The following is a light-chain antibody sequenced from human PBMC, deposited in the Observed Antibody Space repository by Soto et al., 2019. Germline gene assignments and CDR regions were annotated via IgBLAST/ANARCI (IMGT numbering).Light chain of an antibody. Sequence: EIVMTQSPVTRSVSPGERATLSCWASQSVSNNYLAWYQQKPGQAPRLLIYGASNRATGIQDRFSGSGSGTDFTLTISRLEPEEFAVYYCQQYGSSGTFGQGTKVDIK. J-gene: IGKJ1*01. CDR1: QSVSNNY. CDR3: QQYGSSGT. V-gene: IGKV3-20*01. CDR2: GAS.